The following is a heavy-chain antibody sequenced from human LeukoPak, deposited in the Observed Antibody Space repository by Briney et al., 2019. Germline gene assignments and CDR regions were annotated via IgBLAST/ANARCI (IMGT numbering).Heavy chain of an antibody. D-gene: IGHD1-26*01. V-gene: IGHV4-39*07. CDR2: IFYSGST. CDR3: ARDGGSYYPFPFDY. Sequence: SETLSLTCTVSGGSISTSNYYWGWIRQPPGKGLEWIGNIFYSGSTYYSPSLKSRVTISLDTSRNQFSLKLNSVTAADTAVYYCARDGGSYYPFPFDYWGQGTLVTVSS. J-gene: IGHJ4*02. CDR1: GGSISTSNYY.